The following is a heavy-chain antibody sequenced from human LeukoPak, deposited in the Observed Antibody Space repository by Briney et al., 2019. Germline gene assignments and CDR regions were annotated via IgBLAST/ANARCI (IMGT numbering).Heavy chain of an antibody. CDR2: IHSSGNS. CDR1: GGSISGTDLY. J-gene: IGHJ4*02. CDR3: ARDQPRPPYCGGDCYNFDY. V-gene: IGHV4-39*07. D-gene: IGHD2-21*02. Sequence: SETLSLTCTVSGGSISGTDLYWGWIRQLPGKGLEWIGNIHSSGNSFCNPSLKSRVTISVDTSKNQFSLKLSSVTAADTAVYYCARDQPRPPYCGGDCYNFDYWGQGTLVTVSS.